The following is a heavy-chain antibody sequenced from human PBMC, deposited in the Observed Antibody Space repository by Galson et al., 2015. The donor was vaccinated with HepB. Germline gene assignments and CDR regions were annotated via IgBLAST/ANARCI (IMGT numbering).Heavy chain of an antibody. CDR2: ISYDGSNK. Sequence: SLRLSCAASGFTFSSYAMHWVRQAPGKGLEWVAAISYDGSNKYYADSVKGRFTISRDNSKNTLYLQMNSLRAEDTAVYYCARDSSSSGWYYFDYWGQGTLVTVSS. D-gene: IGHD6-19*01. CDR1: GFTFSSYA. J-gene: IGHJ4*02. V-gene: IGHV3-30*04. CDR3: ARDSSSSGWYYFDY.